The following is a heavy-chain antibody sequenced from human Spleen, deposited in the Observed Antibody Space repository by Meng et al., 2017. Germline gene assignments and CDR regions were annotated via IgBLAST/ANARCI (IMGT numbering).Heavy chain of an antibody. Sequence: GESLKISCAASGFTFSSYAMHWVRQAPGKGLEYVSAISSNGGSTYYANSVKGRFTISRDNSKNTLYLQMGSLRAEDMAVYYCARAHDILTGYYGYYYYGMDVWGQGTTVTVSS. D-gene: IGHD3-9*01. CDR3: ARAHDILTGYYGYYYYGMDV. CDR1: GFTFSSYA. V-gene: IGHV3-64*01. CDR2: ISSNGGST. J-gene: IGHJ6*02.